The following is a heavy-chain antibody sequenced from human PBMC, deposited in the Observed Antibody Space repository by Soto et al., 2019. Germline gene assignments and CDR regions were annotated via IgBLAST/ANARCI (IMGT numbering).Heavy chain of an antibody. D-gene: IGHD6-19*01. CDR2: ISAYNGNT. CDR3: ARDPRSSGWSDYYGMDV. J-gene: IGHJ6*02. V-gene: IGHV1-18*01. CDR1: GYTFTSYG. Sequence: QVQLVQSGAEVKKPGASVKVSCKASGYTFTSYGISWVRQAPGQGLEWMGWISAYNGNTNYAQKLQGRVTMTTDTSTSTAYMELRSLRSDDTAGYYCARDPRSSGWSDYYGMDVWGQGTTVTVSS.